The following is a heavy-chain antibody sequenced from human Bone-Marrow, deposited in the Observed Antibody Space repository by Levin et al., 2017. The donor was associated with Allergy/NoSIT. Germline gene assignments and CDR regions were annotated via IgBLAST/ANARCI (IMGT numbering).Heavy chain of an antibody. D-gene: IGHD2-2*01. V-gene: IGHV3-74*01. Sequence: ASVKVSCVASGFTFSNNWMHWVRQAPGKGLVWVSRINTDGSSTTYADSVKGRFTISRDNAKNTLNLQMNNLRAEDTAVYYCVRGPLGEYQSLLGEILSYWGQGTLVTVSS. J-gene: IGHJ4*02. CDR3: VRGPLGEYQSLLGEILSY. CDR1: GFTFSNNW. CDR2: INTDGSST.